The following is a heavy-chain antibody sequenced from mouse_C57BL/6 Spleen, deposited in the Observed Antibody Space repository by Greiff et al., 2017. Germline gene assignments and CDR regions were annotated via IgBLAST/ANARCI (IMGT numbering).Heavy chain of an antibody. J-gene: IGHJ4*01. V-gene: IGHV1-55*01. CDR2: IYPGSGST. D-gene: IGHD2-4*01. CDR1: GYTFTSYW. CDR3: AREGVYDYDRAYAMDY. Sequence: QVQLQQSGAELVKPGASVKMSCKASGYTFTSYWITWVKQRPGQGLEWIGDIYPGSGSTNYNEKFKSKATLTVDTSSSTAYMQLSSLTSEDSAVYYCAREGVYDYDRAYAMDYWGQGTSVTVSS.